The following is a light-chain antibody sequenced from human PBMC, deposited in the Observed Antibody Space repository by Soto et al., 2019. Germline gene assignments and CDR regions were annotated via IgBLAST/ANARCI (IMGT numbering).Light chain of an antibody. J-gene: IGLJ2*01. V-gene: IGLV2-14*01. Sequence: QSVLTQPASVSASPGQSITISCTGTSSDVGGYKYVSWYQQHPGKAPKLMLYEVSYRPSGVSNRFSGSKSGNTASLTISGLQAEEEADYDCCLYASSGTLVFGGGTKLTVL. CDR1: SSDVGGYKY. CDR2: EVS. CDR3: CLYASSGTLV.